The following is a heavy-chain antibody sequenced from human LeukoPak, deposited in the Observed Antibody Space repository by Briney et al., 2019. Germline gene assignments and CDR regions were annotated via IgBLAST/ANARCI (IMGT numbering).Heavy chain of an antibody. D-gene: IGHD3-3*01. CDR2: INAGNGNT. V-gene: IGHV1-3*01. CDR1: GYTFISYT. CDR3: ARDNPLYYDFWSGYPDYYYGMDV. Sequence: ASVKVSCKASGYTFISYTLHWVRQAPGQRLEWMGWINAGNGNTKYSQKFQGRVTFTRDTSASTAYMELSSLRSEDTAMYYCARDNPLYYDFWSGYPDYYYGMDVWGQGTTVTVSS. J-gene: IGHJ6*02.